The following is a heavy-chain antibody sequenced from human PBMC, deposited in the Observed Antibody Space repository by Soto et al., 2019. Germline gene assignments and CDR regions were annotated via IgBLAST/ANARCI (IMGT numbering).Heavy chain of an antibody. CDR2: IYHSGSI. J-gene: IGHJ4*02. Sequence: SETLSLTCAVSGDPISSSHWWSWVRQTPGKGLEWIGEIYHSGSINYNPSLKSRVIISADRSKNQFSLRLSSVTAADTAVYYCATSQLGEYFDYWGQGTLVTVSS. CDR3: ATSQLGEYFDY. V-gene: IGHV4-4*02. CDR1: GDPISSSHW. D-gene: IGHD1-26*01.